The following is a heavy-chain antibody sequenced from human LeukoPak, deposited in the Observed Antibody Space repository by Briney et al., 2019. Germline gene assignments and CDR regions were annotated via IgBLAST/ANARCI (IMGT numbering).Heavy chain of an antibody. CDR2: ITHFGRT. D-gene: IGHD4-17*01. J-gene: IGHJ4*02. V-gene: IGHV4-34*01. Sequence: SETLSLTCAVYGGSSSSYYWSWILQPPGKGLEWIAEITHFGRTNYNPSLKSRLSISVDTSKNQFSLKLSSVTAADTAVYYCASIYGDYSDFDYWGQGTLVTVSS. CDR3: ASIYGDYSDFDY. CDR1: GGSSSSYY.